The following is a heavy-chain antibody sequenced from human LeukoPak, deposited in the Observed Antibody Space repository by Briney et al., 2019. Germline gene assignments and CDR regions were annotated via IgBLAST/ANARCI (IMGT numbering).Heavy chain of an antibody. CDR2: ISAYNGNT. CDR1: GYTFTSYG. J-gene: IGHJ6*02. CDR3: ARGQIDYDFWSGYRYYYYYGMDV. V-gene: IGHV1-18*01. D-gene: IGHD3-3*01. Sequence: GASVKVSCKASGYTFTSYGISWVRQAPGQGLEWMGWISAYNGNTNYAQKLQGRVTMTTDTSTSTAYMELRSLRSDDTAVYYCARGQIDYDFWSGYRYYYYYGMDVWGQGTTVTVSS.